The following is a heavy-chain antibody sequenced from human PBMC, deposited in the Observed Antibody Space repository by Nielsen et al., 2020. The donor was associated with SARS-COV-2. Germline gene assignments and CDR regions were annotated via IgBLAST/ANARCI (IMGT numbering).Heavy chain of an antibody. CDR3: ARAQMVRGVMRRAHYYFDY. V-gene: IGHV4-34*01. Sequence: WIRQPPGKGLEWIGEIYYSGSTNYNPSLKSRVTISVDTSKNQFSLNLSSVTAADTAVYYCARAQMVRGVMRRAHYYFDYWGQGTLVTVSS. D-gene: IGHD3-10*01. CDR2: IYYSGST. J-gene: IGHJ4*02.